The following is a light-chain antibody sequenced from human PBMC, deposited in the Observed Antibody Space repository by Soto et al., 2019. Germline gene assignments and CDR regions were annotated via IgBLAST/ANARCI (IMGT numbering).Light chain of an antibody. CDR3: SSYAGSNNFV. J-gene: IGLJ1*01. Sequence: QSALTQPPSASVSPGQSVTSSCTGTSSDVGGYNYVSWYQQHPGKAPKLMIYEVSERPSGVPDRFSGSKSSNTASLTVSGLQAEDEADYYCSSYAGSNNFVFGTGTKV. CDR2: EVS. V-gene: IGLV2-8*01. CDR1: SSDVGGYNY.